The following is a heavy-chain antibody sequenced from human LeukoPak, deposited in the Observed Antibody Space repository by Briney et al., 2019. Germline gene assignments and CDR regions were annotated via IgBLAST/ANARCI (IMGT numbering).Heavy chain of an antibody. CDR1: GFTFSSYS. CDR3: ARDRHNGSSHRFDS. V-gene: IGHV3-21*01. Sequence: PGGSLRLSCAASGFTFSSYSMNWVRQAPGKGLEWVSSISSSSSYIYYADSVKGRFTISRDNAKNSLYLQMNSLRAEDTAVYYCARDRHNGSSHRFDSWGQGTLVTVSS. CDR2: ISSSSSYI. J-gene: IGHJ4*02. D-gene: IGHD6-13*01.